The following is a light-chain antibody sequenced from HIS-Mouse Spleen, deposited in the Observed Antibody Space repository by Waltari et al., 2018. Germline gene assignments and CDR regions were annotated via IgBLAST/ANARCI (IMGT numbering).Light chain of an antibody. V-gene: IGLV2-14*03. CDR2: SVS. CDR3: SSYTSSSTWV. CDR1: SSDVGGYNY. J-gene: IGLJ3*02. Sequence: QSALTQPASVSGSPGQSITISCTGTSSDVGGYNYVSWYQQHPGKAPKIMIYSVSNRPAGVADHVSGSKSGNTASLTISGLQAEDEADYYCSSYTSSSTWVFGGGTKLTVL.